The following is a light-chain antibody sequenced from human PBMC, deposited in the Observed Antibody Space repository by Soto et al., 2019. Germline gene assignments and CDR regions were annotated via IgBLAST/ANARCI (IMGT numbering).Light chain of an antibody. J-gene: IGLJ1*01. CDR1: SSDVGGYNY. Sequence: QSALTQPASVSGSPGQSITISCTGTSSDVGGYNYDSWYQQHPGKAPKLMIYDVSNRPSGVSNRFSGSKSGNTASLTISGLQSEDDADYYCSSYTSSTLLVFGTGTKLTVL. V-gene: IGLV2-14*01. CDR3: SSYTSSTLLV. CDR2: DVS.